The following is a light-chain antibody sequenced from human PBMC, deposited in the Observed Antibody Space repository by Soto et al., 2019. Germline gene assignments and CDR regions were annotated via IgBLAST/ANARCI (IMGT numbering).Light chain of an antibody. CDR3: CSYAGGSTFYV. CDR2: ANT. V-gene: IGLV1-40*01. Sequence: QSVLTQPPSVSGAPGQRVTISCAGSNSNIGGGYDVHWYQQLPGTAPRLLIYANTIRPSGVPGRFSGSKSGTSASLAIIGLQAEDEAHYYCCSYAGGSTFYVFGTGTKLTVL. CDR1: NSNIGGGYD. J-gene: IGLJ1*01.